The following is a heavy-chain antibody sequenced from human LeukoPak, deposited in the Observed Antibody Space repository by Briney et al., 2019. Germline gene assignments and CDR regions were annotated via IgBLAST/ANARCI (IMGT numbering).Heavy chain of an antibody. V-gene: IGHV4-4*02. CDR2: IYHSGST. Sequence: PSETLSLTCAVSGGSISSSNWWSWVRQPPGKGLEWIGEIYHSGSTNYNPSLKSRVTISVDTSKNQFSLKLSSVTAADTAVYYCARVPYYDILTGYDYWGQGTLVTVSS. D-gene: IGHD3-9*01. CDR1: GGSISSSNW. CDR3: ARVPYYDILTGYDY. J-gene: IGHJ4*02.